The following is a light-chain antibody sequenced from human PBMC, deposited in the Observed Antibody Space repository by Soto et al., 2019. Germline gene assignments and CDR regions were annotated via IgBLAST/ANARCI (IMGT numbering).Light chain of an antibody. CDR1: SGHSNYA. V-gene: IGLV4-69*01. CDR2: VNSGGSH. Sequence: QLALTQSPSASASLGASVKLTCTLSSGHSNYAIAWHQQQPEKGPRYLMKVNSGGSHIKGDGIPDRFSGSSSGAERYLFISSLQSEDEADYYCQTWGTSSASVVFGGGTQLTVL. J-gene: IGLJ7*01. CDR3: QTWGTSSASVV.